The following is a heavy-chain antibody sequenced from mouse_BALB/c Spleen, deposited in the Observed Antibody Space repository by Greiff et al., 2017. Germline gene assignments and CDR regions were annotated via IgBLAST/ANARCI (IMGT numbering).Heavy chain of an antibody. CDR2: INPSNGGT. V-gene: IGHV1S81*02. J-gene: IGHJ2*01. CDR3: TRGLRRGFDD. Sequence: QVQLQQSGAELVKPGASVKLSCKASGYTFTSYYMYWVKQRPGQGLEWIGEINPSNGGTNFNEKFKSKATLTVDKSSSTAYMQLSSLTSEDSAVYNCTRGLRRGFDDWGQGTTLTVSS. D-gene: IGHD2-4*01. CDR1: GYTFTSYY.